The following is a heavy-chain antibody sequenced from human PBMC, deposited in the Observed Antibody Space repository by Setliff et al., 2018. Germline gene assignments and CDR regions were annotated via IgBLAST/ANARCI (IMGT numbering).Heavy chain of an antibody. V-gene: IGHV4-38-2*02. CDR1: GYSISSGYY. J-gene: IGHJ4*02. CDR2: IYHSGST. D-gene: IGHD3-22*01. CDR3: ARDAYDSSGYEGKYYFDY. Sequence: PSETLSLTCTVSGYSISSGYYWGWIRQPPGKGLEWIGSIYHSGSTYYNPSLKSRVTISVDTSKNQFSLKLSSVTAADTAVYYCARDAYDSSGYEGKYYFDYWGQGTLVTVSS.